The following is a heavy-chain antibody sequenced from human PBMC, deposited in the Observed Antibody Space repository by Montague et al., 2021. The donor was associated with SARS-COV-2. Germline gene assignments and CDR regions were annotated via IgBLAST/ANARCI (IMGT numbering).Heavy chain of an antibody. J-gene: IGHJ4*02. CDR3: ARVVGFGFDY. V-gene: IGHV4-61*02. CDR2: IYTSGST. Sequence: TLSLTCTVSGGSIGSGSYYWSWIRQPAGKGLEWIGRIYTSGSTNYNPSLKSRVIMSVDTSKNQFSLKLSSVTAADTAVYYCARVVGFGFDYWGQGTLVTVSS. CDR1: GGSIGSGSYY. D-gene: IGHD2-21*01.